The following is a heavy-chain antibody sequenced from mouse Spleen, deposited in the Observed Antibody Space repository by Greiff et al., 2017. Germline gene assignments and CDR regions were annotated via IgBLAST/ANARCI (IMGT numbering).Heavy chain of an antibody. Sequence: EVQVVESGGGLVKPGASLKLSCAASGFTFSDYGMHWVRQAPEKGLEWVAYISSGSSTIYYADTVKGRFTISRDNAKNTLYLQMTSLRSEDTAMYYCARPENSAWFACWGQGTLVTVSA. CDR2: ISSGSSTI. J-gene: IGHJ3*01. CDR3: ARPENSAWFAC. V-gene: IGHV5-17*01. CDR1: GFTFSDYG.